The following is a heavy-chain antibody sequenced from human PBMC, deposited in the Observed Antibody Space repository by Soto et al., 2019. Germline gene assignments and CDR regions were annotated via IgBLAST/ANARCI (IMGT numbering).Heavy chain of an antibody. Sequence: GGSLRLSCAASGFTFSDYYMSWIRQAPGKGLEWVSYISSSSSYTNYADSVKGRFTISRDNAKNSLYLQMNSLRAEDTAVYYCARDLGGSYHFYYFDYWGQGTLVTVSS. CDR2: ISSSSSYT. J-gene: IGHJ4*02. D-gene: IGHD1-26*01. CDR3: ARDLGGSYHFYYFDY. CDR1: GFTFSDYY. V-gene: IGHV3-11*06.